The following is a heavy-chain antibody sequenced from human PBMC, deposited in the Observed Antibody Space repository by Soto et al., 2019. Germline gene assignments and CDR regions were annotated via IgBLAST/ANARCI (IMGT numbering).Heavy chain of an antibody. J-gene: IGHJ6*02. Sequence: QVQLVESGGGVVQPGRSLRLSCAASGFTFSSYAMHWVRQAPGKGLEWVAVISYDGSNKYYADSVKGRFTISRDNSKNTQYWQVNRLRAEDTAVYYCAREVPAAAGRYGMDVWGQGTTVTVSS. V-gene: IGHV3-30-3*01. CDR3: AREVPAAAGRYGMDV. CDR2: ISYDGSNK. D-gene: IGHD6-13*01. CDR1: GFTFSSYA.